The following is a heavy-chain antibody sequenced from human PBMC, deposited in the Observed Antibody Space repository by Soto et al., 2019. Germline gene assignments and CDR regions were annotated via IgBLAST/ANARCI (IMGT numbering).Heavy chain of an antibody. CDR2: IRSKAYGGTT. V-gene: IGHV3-49*03. CDR3: TRESFNSSGWYTYFDY. D-gene: IGHD6-19*01. CDR1: GFTFGDYA. J-gene: IGHJ4*02. Sequence: GGSLRLSCTASGFTFGDYAMSWFRQAPGKGLEWVGFIRSKAYGGTTEYAASVKGRFTISRDDSKSIAYLQMNSLKTEDTAVYYCTRESFNSSGWYTYFDYWGQGTLVTVSS.